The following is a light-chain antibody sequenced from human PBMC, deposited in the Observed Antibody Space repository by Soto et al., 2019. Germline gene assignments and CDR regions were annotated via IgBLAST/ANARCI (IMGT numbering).Light chain of an antibody. J-gene: IGLJ1*01. CDR1: NSDVGTHNL. V-gene: IGLV2-23*01. CDR3: CSYALL. Sequence: QSVLTQPASVSGSPGQSITISCTGTNSDVGTHNLVSWYQQHPGKAPKLIIYEGTKRPSGDSNRFSGSKSGNTASLTISGLQAEDEADYYCCSYALLFGTGTKV. CDR2: EGT.